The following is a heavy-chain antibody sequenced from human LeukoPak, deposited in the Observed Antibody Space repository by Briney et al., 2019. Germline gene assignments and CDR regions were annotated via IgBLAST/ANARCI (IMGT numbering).Heavy chain of an antibody. Sequence: PGGSLRLSCAASGFTFSSYAMHWVRQAPGKGLEWVAVISYDGSNKYYADSVKGRFTISRDNSKNTLYLQMNSLRAEDTAVYYCASGYYDSSGHDAFDIWGQGTMVTVSS. D-gene: IGHD3-22*01. CDR2: ISYDGSNK. J-gene: IGHJ3*02. V-gene: IGHV3-30-3*01. CDR3: ASGYYDSSGHDAFDI. CDR1: GFTFSSYA.